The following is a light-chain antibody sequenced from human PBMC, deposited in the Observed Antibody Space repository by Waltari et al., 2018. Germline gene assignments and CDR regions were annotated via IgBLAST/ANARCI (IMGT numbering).Light chain of an antibody. Sequence: EIVLTQSPATLSLSPGERATLSCRASQSVSSYLAWYQQKPGQPPRLLIYDASNRATGIPARFSGSGSGTDLTLTISSLEPEDFAVYYCQQRRNWPPITFGQGTRLEIK. CDR1: QSVSSY. CDR2: DAS. J-gene: IGKJ5*01. CDR3: QQRRNWPPIT. V-gene: IGKV3-11*01.